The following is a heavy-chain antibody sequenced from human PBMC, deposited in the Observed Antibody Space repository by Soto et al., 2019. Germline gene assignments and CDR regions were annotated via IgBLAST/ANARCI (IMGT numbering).Heavy chain of an antibody. V-gene: IGHV1-3*01. CDR3: ARVFYGD. Sequence: KFQGRVTITRDTSASTAYMELSSLRSEDTAVYYCARVFYGDWGQGTLVTVSS. D-gene: IGHD4-17*01. J-gene: IGHJ4*02.